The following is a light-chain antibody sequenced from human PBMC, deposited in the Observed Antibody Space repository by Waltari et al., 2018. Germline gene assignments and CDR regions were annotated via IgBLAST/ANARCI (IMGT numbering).Light chain of an antibody. CDR2: GAS. CDR1: PGVSRT. CDR3: QHYVRLPAT. V-gene: IGKV3-20*01. Sequence: EIVLTQSPGTLSLSPGDRATLSCTASPGVSRTLTWYQQKPGQAPKLRIYGASIRATGIPDRFTGSGSGTDFSLTISSLEPEDFAIYCCQHYVRLPATFGQGTKVEIK. J-gene: IGKJ1*01.